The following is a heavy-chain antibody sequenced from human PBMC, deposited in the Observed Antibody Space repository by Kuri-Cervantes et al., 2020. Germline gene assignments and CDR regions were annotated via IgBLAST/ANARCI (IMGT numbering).Heavy chain of an antibody. Sequence: ASVKVSCKASGYTFTSYGISWVRQAPGQGLEWMGWISAYNGNTNYAQKVQGRVTMTTDTSTSTAYMELRSLRSDDTAVYYCARDGLVVVVAATHEYSHHWGQGTLVTVSS. CDR2: ISAYNGNT. V-gene: IGHV1-18*01. D-gene: IGHD2-15*01. CDR3: ARDGLVVVVAATHEYSHH. CDR1: GYTFTSYG. J-gene: IGHJ1*01.